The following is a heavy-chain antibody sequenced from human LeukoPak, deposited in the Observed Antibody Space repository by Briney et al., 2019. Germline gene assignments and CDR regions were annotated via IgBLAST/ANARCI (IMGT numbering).Heavy chain of an antibody. V-gene: IGHV4-59*12. D-gene: IGHD3-10*01. J-gene: IGHJ5*02. CDR1: GRSISPYF. CDR2: ISYTGST. CDR3: ARYDYRGVTNFDP. Sequence: PSETLSLTCTVSGRSISPYFWSWFRQPPGKGLEWIGYISYTGSTIYSPSLKSRVTISVDTPKNQFSLQLTSVTAADTAVYYCARYDYRGVTNFDPWGQGTLVTVSS.